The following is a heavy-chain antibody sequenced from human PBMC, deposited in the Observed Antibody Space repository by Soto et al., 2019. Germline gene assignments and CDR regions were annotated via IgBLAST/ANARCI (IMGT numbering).Heavy chain of an antibody. D-gene: IGHD2-15*01. CDR3: ARYCSGGSCYEGRSSLFDY. Sequence: SETLSLTCTVSGGSISSGDYYWSWILHPPGKGLEWIGYIYYSGSTYYNPSLKSRVTISVDTSKNQFSLKLSSVTAADTAVYYCARYCSGGSCYEGRSSLFDYWGQGTLVTVSS. CDR1: GGSISSGDYY. V-gene: IGHV4-30-4*01. CDR2: IYYSGST. J-gene: IGHJ4*02.